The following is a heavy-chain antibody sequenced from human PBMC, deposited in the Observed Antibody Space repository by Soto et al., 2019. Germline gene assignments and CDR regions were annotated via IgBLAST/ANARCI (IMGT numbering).Heavy chain of an antibody. V-gene: IGHV3-21*01. D-gene: IGHD2-15*01. CDR1: GFTFSSYS. CDR2: ISSSSSYI. Sequence: GGSLRLSCAASGFTFSSYSMNWVRQAPGKGLEWVSSISSSSSYIYYADSVKGRFTISRDNAKNSLYLQMNSLRAEDTAVYYCARDGEDIVVSENWFDPWGQGTLVTVSS. CDR3: ARDGEDIVVSENWFDP. J-gene: IGHJ5*02.